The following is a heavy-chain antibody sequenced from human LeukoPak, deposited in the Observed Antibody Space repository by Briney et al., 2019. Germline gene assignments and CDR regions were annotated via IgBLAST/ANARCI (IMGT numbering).Heavy chain of an antibody. D-gene: IGHD1-20*01. CDR1: GFTVSGIH. CDR2: ISTSSDNI. J-gene: IGHJ4*02. CDR3: ARDYNWGFDY. V-gene: IGHV3-48*02. Sequence: GGSLRLSCAVSGFTVSGIHMSWVRQAAGKGLEWVSYISTSSDNIHYTDSVKGRFTISRDNAKNSLYLQMNGLRDEDTAVYYCARDYNWGFDYWGQGTLVTVSS.